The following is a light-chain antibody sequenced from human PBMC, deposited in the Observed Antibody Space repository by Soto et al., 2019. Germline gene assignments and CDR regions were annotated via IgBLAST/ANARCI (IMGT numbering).Light chain of an antibody. CDR3: AAWDDSLNGV. V-gene: IGLV1-44*01. Sequence: QSVLTQPPSASGTPGQRVTISCSGSSSNIGSNTVNWYQQLPGTAPKLLIYSNNQRPSGVPDRFSGSKSGTSASLAISGLQSEGEADYYCAAWDDSLNGVFGGGTKVTVL. J-gene: IGLJ3*02. CDR1: SSNIGSNT. CDR2: SNN.